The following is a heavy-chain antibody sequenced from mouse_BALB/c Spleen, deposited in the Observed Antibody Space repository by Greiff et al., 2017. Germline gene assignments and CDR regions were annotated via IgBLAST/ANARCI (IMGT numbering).Heavy chain of an antibody. CDR2: IRLKSNNYAT. V-gene: IGHV6-6*02. J-gene: IGHJ2*01. D-gene: IGHD1-1*01. CDR1: GFTFSNYW. Sequence: EVKLMESGGGLVQPGGSMKLSCVASGFTFSNYWMNWVRQSPEKGLEWVAEIRLKSNNYATHYAESVKGRFTISRDDSKSSVYLQMNNLRAEDTGIYYCTRGGSSFYYFDYWGKGTTLTVSS. CDR3: TRGGSSFYYFDY.